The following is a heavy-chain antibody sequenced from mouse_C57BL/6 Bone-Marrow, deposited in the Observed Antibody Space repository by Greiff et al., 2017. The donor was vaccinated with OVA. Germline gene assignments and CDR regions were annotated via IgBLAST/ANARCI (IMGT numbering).Heavy chain of an antibody. CDR1: GYTFTDYE. J-gene: IGHJ2*01. V-gene: IGHV1-15*01. CDR3: TSSYSNYGDFDY. CDR2: IDPETGGT. D-gene: IGHD2-5*01. Sequence: VQLQQSGAELVRPGASVTLSCKASGYTFTDYEMHWVKQTPVHGLEWIGDIDPETGGTDYNQKFKGKAILTADQSYSTAYMELRSLTSEDSAVDYSTSSYSNYGDFDYWGQGTTLTVSS.